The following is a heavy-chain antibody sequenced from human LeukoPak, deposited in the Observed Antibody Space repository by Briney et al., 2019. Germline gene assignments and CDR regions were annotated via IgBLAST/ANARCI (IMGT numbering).Heavy chain of an antibody. J-gene: IGHJ4*02. CDR3: ARSLLTGIAVSGTLGY. CDR1: GFTFSSYA. Sequence: GGSLRLSCEGSGFTFSSYAMSWVRQAPGKGLEWVSVISGSGDSAFYADSVKGQFTISRDNSKNTLYLQMNSLRAEDTAVYYCARSLLTGIAVSGTLGYWGQGTLVTVSS. V-gene: IGHV3-23*01. D-gene: IGHD6-19*01. CDR2: ISGSGDSA.